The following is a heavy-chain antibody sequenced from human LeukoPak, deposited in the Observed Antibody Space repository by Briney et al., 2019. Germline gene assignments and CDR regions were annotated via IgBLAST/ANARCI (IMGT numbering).Heavy chain of an antibody. CDR3: ARGAWGYGLMDV. CDR2: INHSGST. J-gene: IGHJ6*03. Sequence: PSETLSLTCAVYGESFSGYYWSWIRQPPGKGLEWIGEINHSGSTNYNPSLKSRVTISVDTSKNQFSLKLSSVTAADTAVYYCARGAWGYGLMDVWGKGTTVTVSS. CDR1: GESFSGYY. D-gene: IGHD5-18*01. V-gene: IGHV4-34*01.